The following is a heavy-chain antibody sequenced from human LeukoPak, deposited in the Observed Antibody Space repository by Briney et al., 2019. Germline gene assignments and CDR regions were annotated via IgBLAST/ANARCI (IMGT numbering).Heavy chain of an antibody. Sequence: PGGSLRLSCVASGFTFNNYWMNWVRQAPGRGLEWVANIREDGSEKNYVDSVKGRFTISRENAKNSLYLQMDNLRAEDTAVYYCATDRREEPSNFDRNRFAYWGQGTPVNVSS. CDR1: GFTFNNYW. CDR3: ATDRREEPSNFDRNRFAY. J-gene: IGHJ4*02. D-gene: IGHD1-14*01. CDR2: IREDGSEK. V-gene: IGHV3-7*05.